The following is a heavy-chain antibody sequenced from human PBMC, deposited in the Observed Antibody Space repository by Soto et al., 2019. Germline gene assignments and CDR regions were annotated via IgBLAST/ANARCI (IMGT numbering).Heavy chain of an antibody. V-gene: IGHV3-33*01. CDR1: GFNLRTYG. D-gene: IGHD5-18*01. CDR3: ARNHRDTYGFVFDL. J-gene: IGHJ4*02. CDR2: IWYDGSKK. Sequence: QVQLVESGGGVVQPRRSSRLSCETSGFNLRTYGMHWVRQAPGKGLEWVAVIWYDGSKKFYGDSVRGRFTISRDNSKNTLYLQMNSLRAEDTAVYYCARNHRDTYGFVFDLWGQGTLVTVAS.